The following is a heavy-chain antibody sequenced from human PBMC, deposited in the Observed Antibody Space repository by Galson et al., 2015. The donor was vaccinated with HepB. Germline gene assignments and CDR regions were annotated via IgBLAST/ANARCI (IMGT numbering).Heavy chain of an antibody. CDR1: GFTFDDYA. CDR2: ISWNSGSI. D-gene: IGHD3-22*01. J-gene: IGHJ4*02. Sequence: SLRLSCAASGFTFDDYAMHWVRQAPGKGLEWVSGISWNSGSIGYADSVRGRFTISRDNAKNSLYLQMNSLRAEDTALYYCAKDMRGVVGYDSSGFDYWGQGTLVTVSS. V-gene: IGHV3-9*01. CDR3: AKDMRGVVGYDSSGFDY.